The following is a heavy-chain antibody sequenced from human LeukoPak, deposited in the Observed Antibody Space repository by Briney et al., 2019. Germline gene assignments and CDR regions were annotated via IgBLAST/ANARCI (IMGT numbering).Heavy chain of an antibody. V-gene: IGHV1-2*02. Sequence: ASVKVSCKASGYTFTGYYMHWVRQAPGQGLEWMGWINPNSGGTNYAQKFQGRVTMTRDTSISTAYMELSRLRSDDTAVYYCARDHGGSGSYVDYWGQGTLVTVSS. J-gene: IGHJ4*02. D-gene: IGHD3-10*01. CDR3: ARDHGGSGSYVDY. CDR2: INPNSGGT. CDR1: GYTFTGYY.